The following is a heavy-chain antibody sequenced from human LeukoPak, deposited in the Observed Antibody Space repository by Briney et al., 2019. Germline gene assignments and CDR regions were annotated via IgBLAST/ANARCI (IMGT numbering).Heavy chain of an antibody. CDR2: ISSSSYI. V-gene: IGHV3-21*01. CDR1: GFTFSSYS. D-gene: IGHD3-16*02. CDR3: ARDRDYDYVWGSYRTFDY. Sequence: GGSLRLSCAASGFTFSSYSMNWVRQAPGKGLEWVSSISSSSYIYYADSVKGRLTISRDNAKNSLYLQMNSLRAEDTAVYYCARDRDYDYVWGSYRTFDYWGQGTLVTVSS. J-gene: IGHJ4*02.